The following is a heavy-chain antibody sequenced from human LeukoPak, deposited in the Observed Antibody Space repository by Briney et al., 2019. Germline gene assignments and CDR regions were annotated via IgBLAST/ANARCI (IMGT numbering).Heavy chain of an antibody. CDR1: GFSLATTGVG. CDR3: ARLHFYNHKGWSRAFDS. D-gene: IGHD2/OR15-2a*01. CDR2: LYWDDER. J-gene: IGHJ4*02. Sequence: SGPTLVRPTQTLTLACTFSGFSLATTGVGVGWIRQPPGKALEGLALLYWDDERRFNPSLRTRLTITKDTSKSQVVLTMTDVDPLDTATYFCARLHFYNHKGWSRAFDSWGQGILVTVSS. V-gene: IGHV2-5*02.